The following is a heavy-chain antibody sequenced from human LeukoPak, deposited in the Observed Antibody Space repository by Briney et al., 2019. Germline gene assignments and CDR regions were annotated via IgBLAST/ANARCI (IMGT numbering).Heavy chain of an antibody. CDR1: GLTFSNYN. J-gene: IGHJ4*02. D-gene: IGHD3-22*01. V-gene: IGHV3-33*01. CDR2: IWHDGNYK. CDR3: ARDSDYYDSSAYSFRGGLHYDF. Sequence: QSGGSLRLSCVASGLTFSNYNMHWVRQAPGKGLEWVAVIWHDGNYKYYVDSVKGRFTISRDNSKNTVYLQMNSLGTEDTAVYSCARDSDYYDSSAYSFRGGLHYDFWGRGTLSPSPQ.